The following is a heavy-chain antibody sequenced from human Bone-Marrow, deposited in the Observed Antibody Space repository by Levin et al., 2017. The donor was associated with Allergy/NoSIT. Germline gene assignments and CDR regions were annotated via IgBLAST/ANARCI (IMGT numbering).Heavy chain of an antibody. J-gene: IGHJ5*02. CDR3: ARGVSNSWYGDT. CDR2: VYSDGST. CDR1: GFTVSSNY. V-gene: IGHV3-66*01. Sequence: GGSLRLSCAASGFTVSSNYMSWVRQAPGKGLEWVSVVYSDGSTSYADSVKGRFTISRDNSKNTLYLQMDSLRAEDTAVYYCARGVSNSWYGDTWGQGTLVTVSS. D-gene: IGHD6-13*01.